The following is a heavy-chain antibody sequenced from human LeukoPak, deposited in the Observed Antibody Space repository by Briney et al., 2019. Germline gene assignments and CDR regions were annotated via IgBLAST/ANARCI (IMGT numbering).Heavy chain of an antibody. CDR3: ARKPSWYAVDY. CDR2: IYYSGST. D-gene: IGHD6-13*01. J-gene: IGHJ4*02. Sequence: PSETLSLTCAVSGGSISSGGYSWSWIRQPPGKGLEWIGYIYYSGSTYYNPSLKSRVTISVDTSKNQFSLKLSSVTAADTAVYYCARKPSWYAVDYWGQGTLVTVSS. CDR1: GGSISSGGYS. V-gene: IGHV4-30-2*03.